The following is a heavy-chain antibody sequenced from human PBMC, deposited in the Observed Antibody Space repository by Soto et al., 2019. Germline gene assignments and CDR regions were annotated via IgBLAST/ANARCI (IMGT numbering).Heavy chain of an antibody. CDR1: GGSISGGSYY. CDR3: ARHSSGYYNWFDP. J-gene: IGHJ5*02. CDR2: IYYSGST. D-gene: IGHD3-22*01. V-gene: IGHV4-61*01. Sequence: SETLSLTCTVSGGSISGGSYYWSWIRQPPGKGLEWIGYIYYSGSTNYNPSLKSRVTISVDTSKNQFSLKLSSVTAADTAVYYCARHSSGYYNWFDPWGQGTLVTVSS.